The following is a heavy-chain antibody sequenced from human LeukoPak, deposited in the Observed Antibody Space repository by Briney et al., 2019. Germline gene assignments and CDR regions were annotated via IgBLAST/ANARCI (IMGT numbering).Heavy chain of an antibody. Sequence: GGSLRLSCAASGFTFDDYGMSWVRQAPGKGLEWVSGIDRNGDSTGYADSVEGRFTISRDNAKNSLYLQMNSLRAEDTAVYYCARLRYYGMDVWGQGTTVTVSS. CDR2: IDRNGDST. J-gene: IGHJ6*02. V-gene: IGHV3-20*04. CDR3: ARLRYYGMDV. CDR1: GFTFDDYG.